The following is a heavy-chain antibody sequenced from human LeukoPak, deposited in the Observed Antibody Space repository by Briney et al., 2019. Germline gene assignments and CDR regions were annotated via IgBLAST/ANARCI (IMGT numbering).Heavy chain of an antibody. J-gene: IGHJ6*02. CDR2: IWYDGSNK. D-gene: IGHD3-10*01. Sequence: GGSLRLSCAASGFTFSSYGMHWVRQAPGKGLEWVAVIWYDGSNKYYADSVKGRFTISRDNSKNTLYLQMNSLRAEDTAVYYCARDPRMVRGSRYYYYYGMDVWGQGTTVTVSS. CDR3: ARDPRMVRGSRYYYYYGMDV. V-gene: IGHV3-33*01. CDR1: GFTFSSYG.